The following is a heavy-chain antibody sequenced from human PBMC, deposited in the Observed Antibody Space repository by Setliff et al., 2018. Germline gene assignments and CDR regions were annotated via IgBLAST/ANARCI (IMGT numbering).Heavy chain of an antibody. J-gene: IGHJ6*02. CDR3: ARDRQYCTSLSCLNSYFYYYAMDF. CDR1: GGSISSSSYY. D-gene: IGHD2-8*01. CDR2: IYYSGST. Sequence: SETLSLTCTVSGGSISSSSYYRGWIRQPPGKGLEWIGSIYYSGSTYYNPSLKSRVTISVDTSKNQFSLKLSSVTAADTAVYYCARDRQYCTSLSCLNSYFYYYAMDFWGQGTTVTVSS. V-gene: IGHV4-39*02.